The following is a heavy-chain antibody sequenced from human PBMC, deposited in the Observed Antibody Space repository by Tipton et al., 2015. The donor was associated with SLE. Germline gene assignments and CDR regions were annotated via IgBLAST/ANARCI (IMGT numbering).Heavy chain of an antibody. CDR3: AREVKIISDSDAFDI. CDR1: GGSISSDNYF. J-gene: IGHJ3*02. V-gene: IGHV4-31*03. CDR2: IHYTGSA. D-gene: IGHD3-3*02. Sequence: TLSLTCTVSGGSISSDNYFWSWLRQHPDKGLEWIGYIHYTGSAYYNPSFRSRFTLSVDTSKNQFSLRLNSVTAADTAVYYCAREVKIISDSDAFDIWGQGTLVTVSS.